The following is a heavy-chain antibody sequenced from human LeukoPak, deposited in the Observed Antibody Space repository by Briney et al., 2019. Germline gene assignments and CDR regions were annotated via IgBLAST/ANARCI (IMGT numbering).Heavy chain of an antibody. D-gene: IGHD3-22*01. J-gene: IGHJ4*02. CDR1: GFTFSSYG. CDR2: IRYDGSNK. Sequence: GGSLRLSCAASGFTFSSYGMHWVRQAPGKGLEWVAFIRYDGSNKYYADSVKGRFTISRDNSKNTLYLQMNSLRVEDTAVYYCAKDPWYYDMISPWEPNFDYWGQGTLVTVSS. CDR3: AKDPWYYDMISPWEPNFDY. V-gene: IGHV3-30*02.